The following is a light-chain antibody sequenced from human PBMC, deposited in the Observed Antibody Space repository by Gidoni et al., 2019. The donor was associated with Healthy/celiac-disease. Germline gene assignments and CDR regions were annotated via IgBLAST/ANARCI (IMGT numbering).Light chain of an antibody. V-gene: IGKV1-33*01. CDR2: DAS. Sequence: IQMTQSPSSLSASVGDRVTITCQASQDISNYLNWYQQKTGKSPKLLIYDASNLETGVPSRFSGSGSGTDFTLTISSLQTEDIATYYCQQYDNLPFTFGPGTKVDIK. J-gene: IGKJ3*01. CDR3: QQYDNLPFT. CDR1: QDISNY.